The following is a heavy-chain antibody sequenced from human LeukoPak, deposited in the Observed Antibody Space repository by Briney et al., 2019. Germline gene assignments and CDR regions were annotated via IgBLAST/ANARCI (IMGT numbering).Heavy chain of an antibody. CDR1: GFTFSSYG. V-gene: IGHV3-30*02. Sequence: GGSLRLSCAASGFTFSSYGMHWVRQAASKGLEWVAFIRYDGSNKYYADSVKGRFTISRDNSKNTLYLQMNSLRAEDTAVYYCAKYSGYDHLFDYWGQGTLVTVSS. CDR2: IRYDGSNK. CDR3: AKYSGYDHLFDY. D-gene: IGHD5-12*01. J-gene: IGHJ4*02.